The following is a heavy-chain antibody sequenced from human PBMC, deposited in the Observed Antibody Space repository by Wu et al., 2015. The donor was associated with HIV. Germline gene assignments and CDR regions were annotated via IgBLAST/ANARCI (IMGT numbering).Heavy chain of an antibody. D-gene: IGHD6-19*01. Sequence: QVQLVQSGAEVKKPGASVKISCRPFGYSFPHKFIHWVRRATGQGLEWMGWMNPNSGNTGYAQKFQGRITMTRNTSIRTAYMELSSLRSEDTAIYYCARQRAYTSGWYIYDYWGQGTLVTVSS. CDR2: MNPNSGNT. CDR3: ARQRAYTSGWYIYDY. V-gene: IGHV1-8*02. J-gene: IGHJ4*02. CDR1: GYSFPHKF.